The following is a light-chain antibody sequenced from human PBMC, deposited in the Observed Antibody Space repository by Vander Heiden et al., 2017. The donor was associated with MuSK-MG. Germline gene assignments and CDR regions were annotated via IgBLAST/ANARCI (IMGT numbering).Light chain of an antibody. CDR3: QSYDSSLSGWV. CDR2: GNT. V-gene: IGLV1-40*01. Sequence: HSLLTQPPSVSRAPGHRVTTSCTVSSSNIGAGYDVHWYQQLPGTAPKLVIYGNTNRPSGVPDRFSGAKSGTSASLAIPGVQAEDEADYYCQSYDSSLSGWVFGGGTKLTVL. J-gene: IGLJ3*02. CDR1: SSNIGAGYD.